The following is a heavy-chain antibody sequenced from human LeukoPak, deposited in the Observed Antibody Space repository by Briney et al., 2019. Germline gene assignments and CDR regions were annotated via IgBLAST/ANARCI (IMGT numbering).Heavy chain of an antibody. D-gene: IGHD6-19*01. J-gene: IGHJ4*02. Sequence: PSETLSLTCTVSGGSVSSGSYYWSWIRQPPGKGLEWIGNIYYSGSTNYNPSLKSRVTISLDTSKNQFSLKLSSVTAADTAVYYCARGQWLGNWGQGTLVTVSS. CDR1: GGSVSSGSYY. CDR2: IYYSGST. V-gene: IGHV4-61*01. CDR3: ARGQWLGN.